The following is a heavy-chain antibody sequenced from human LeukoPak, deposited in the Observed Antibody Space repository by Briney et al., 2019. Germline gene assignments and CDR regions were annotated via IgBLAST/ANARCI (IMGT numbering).Heavy chain of an antibody. CDR3: ARESTAEDYFDY. Sequence: ASVKVSCKASGYTFTGYYMHWVRQAPRQGLEWMGRINPNSGGTNYAQKFQGRVTMTRDTSISTAYMELSRLRSDDTAVYYCARESTAEDYFDYWGQGTLVTVSS. CDR1: GYTFTGYY. D-gene: IGHD2-21*02. V-gene: IGHV1-2*06. J-gene: IGHJ4*02. CDR2: INPNSGGT.